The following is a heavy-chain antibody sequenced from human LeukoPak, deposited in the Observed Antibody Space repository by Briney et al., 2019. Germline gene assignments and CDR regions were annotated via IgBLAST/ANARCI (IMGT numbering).Heavy chain of an antibody. J-gene: IGHJ3*02. V-gene: IGHV1-2*02. CDR1: GYTFTGNY. CDR2: INPRSGGT. Sequence: GASVKVSCKASGYTFTGNYMHWGRQAPGQGLEWMGWINPRSGGTNYAQKFQGRVTMTRDTSITTAYMELSRLRSDDTAVYYCVKMHYDFWSAFHIWGQGTMVTVSS. CDR3: VKMHYDFWSAFHI. D-gene: IGHD3-3*01.